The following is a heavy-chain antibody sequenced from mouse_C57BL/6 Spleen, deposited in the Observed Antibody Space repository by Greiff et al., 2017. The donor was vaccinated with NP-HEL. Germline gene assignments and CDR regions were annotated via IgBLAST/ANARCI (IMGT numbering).Heavy chain of an antibody. CDR2: IYPGSGNT. CDR1: GYTFTDYY. Sequence: VQLQQSGAELVRPGASVKLSCKASGYTFTDYYINWVKQRPGQGLEWIARIYPGSGNTYYNEKFKGKATLTAENSSSTAYMQLSSLTSEDSSVYFCARVGAGWYYFDYWGQGTTLTVSS. J-gene: IGHJ2*01. V-gene: IGHV1-76*01. CDR3: ARVGAGWYYFDY. D-gene: IGHD1-2*01.